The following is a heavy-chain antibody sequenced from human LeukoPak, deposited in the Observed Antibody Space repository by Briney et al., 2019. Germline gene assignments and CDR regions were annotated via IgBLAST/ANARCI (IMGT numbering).Heavy chain of an antibody. CDR3: ARYIAVAGAKVFDY. Sequence: GGSLRLSCAASGFTFDDYGMSWVRQAPGKGLEWVSGINWNGGSTGYADSVKGRFTISRDNARNSLYLQMNSLRAEDTALYYCARYIAVAGAKVFDYWGQGTLVTVSS. CDR2: INWNGGST. D-gene: IGHD6-19*01. J-gene: IGHJ4*02. CDR1: GFTFDDYG. V-gene: IGHV3-20*04.